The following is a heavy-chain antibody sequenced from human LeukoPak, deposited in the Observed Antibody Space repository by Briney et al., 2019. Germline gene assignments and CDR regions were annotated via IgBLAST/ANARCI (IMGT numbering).Heavy chain of an antibody. CDR1: GYTFTSYD. Sequence: ASVRVSCKASGYTFTSYDINWVRQATGQGLEWMGWMNPNSGNTGYAQKFQGRVTMNRNTSISTAYMELSSLRSEDTAVYYCARGPRFLEWLRYYYYYMDVWGKGTTVTVSS. CDR3: ARGPRFLEWLRYYYYYMDV. CDR2: MNPNSGNT. J-gene: IGHJ6*03. V-gene: IGHV1-8*01. D-gene: IGHD3-3*01.